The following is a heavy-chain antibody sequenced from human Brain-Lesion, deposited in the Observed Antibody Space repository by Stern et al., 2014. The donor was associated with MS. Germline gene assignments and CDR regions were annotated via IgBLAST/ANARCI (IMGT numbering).Heavy chain of an antibody. Sequence: VQLEESGPGLVKPSETLSLTCTVSGGSISSSTYYWAWIRQPPGKGLEWIGNIYYSGFTYYNPSLKSRVTISVDMSKNQCSLKLSSVTAADTAIYYCARHDSVPRPSQLYSARDRGPGYFDYWGQGTLVTVSS. CDR3: ARHDSVPRPSQLYSARDRGPGYFDY. V-gene: IGHV4-39*01. CDR2: IYYSGFT. CDR1: GGSISSSTYY. J-gene: IGHJ4*02. D-gene: IGHD1-26*01.